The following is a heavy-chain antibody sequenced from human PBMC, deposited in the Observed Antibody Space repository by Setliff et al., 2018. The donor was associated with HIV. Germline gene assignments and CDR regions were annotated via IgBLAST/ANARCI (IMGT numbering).Heavy chain of an antibody. CDR2: VYTGNT. J-gene: IGHJ4*02. D-gene: IGHD6-19*01. V-gene: IGHV4-38-2*02. CDR1: GYSIRDKYY. Sequence: SETLSLTCLVSGYSIRDKYYWAWVRQPPGKGLEWIATVYTGNTYSSPSRKSRVSISLHSSENQFSLRVFSATAADTAIYYCARALAGGSGWNYFDLWGPGTLVTVS. CDR3: ARALAGGSGWNYFDL.